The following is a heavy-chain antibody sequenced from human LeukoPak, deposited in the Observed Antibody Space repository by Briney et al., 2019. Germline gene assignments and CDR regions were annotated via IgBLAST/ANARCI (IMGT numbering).Heavy chain of an antibody. J-gene: IGHJ5*02. Sequence: PSETLSLTCTVSGGSISSGSYYWSWIRQPAGTGLEWIGRIYTSGSTNYNPSLKSRVTTPVDTFKNQFSLTLYFVTAADTAIYYCAREDIGGGWFDLWGQGTLLIVS. CDR1: GGSISSGSYY. CDR3: AREDIGGGWFDL. D-gene: IGHD5-12*01. CDR2: IYTSGST. V-gene: IGHV4-61*02.